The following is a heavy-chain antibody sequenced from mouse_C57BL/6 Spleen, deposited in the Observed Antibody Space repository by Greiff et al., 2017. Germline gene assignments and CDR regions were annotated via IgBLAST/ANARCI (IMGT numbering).Heavy chain of an antibody. CDR1: GFTFSSYA. D-gene: IGHD1-2*01. CDR3: ARDMGFTTASGSSAWFAY. Sequence: EVKLVESGGGLVKPGGSLKLSCAASGFTFSSYAMSWVRQTPEKRLEWVATISDGGSYTYYPDNVKGRFTISRDNAKNHLYLQMGHLKSEDTAMYYCARDMGFTTASGSSAWFAYWGQGTLVTVSA. V-gene: IGHV5-4*01. J-gene: IGHJ3*01. CDR2: ISDGGSYT.